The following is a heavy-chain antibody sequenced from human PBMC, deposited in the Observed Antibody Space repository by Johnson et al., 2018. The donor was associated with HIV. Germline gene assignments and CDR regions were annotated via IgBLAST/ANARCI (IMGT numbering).Heavy chain of an antibody. D-gene: IGHD1-14*01. CDR3: AREPSGDAFDI. V-gene: IGHV3-13*01. Sequence: VQLVESGGGVVQPGGSLRLSCAASGFTFSSYDMHWVRQATGKGLEWVSAIGTAGDTYYPGSVKGRFTISRENAKNSLYLQMNSLRAGDTAVYYCAREPSGDAFDIWGQGTMVTVSS. J-gene: IGHJ3*02. CDR2: IGTAGDT. CDR1: GFTFSSYD.